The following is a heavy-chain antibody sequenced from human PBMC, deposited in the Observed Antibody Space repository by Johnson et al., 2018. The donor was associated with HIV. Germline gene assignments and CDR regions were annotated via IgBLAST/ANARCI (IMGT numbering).Heavy chain of an antibody. Sequence: QVQLVESGGGLVKPGGSLRLSCAASGFTFNDYYMGWIRRAPGKGLEWVSIISSSGRTIYYVDSVKGRFTISRDNAKNSLYLQMNSLRAEDTAVYYCVREEGNDILTRGDAFDIWGQGTLVTVSS. D-gene: IGHD3-9*01. CDR1: GFTFNDYY. CDR2: ISSSGRTI. CDR3: VREEGNDILTRGDAFDI. J-gene: IGHJ3*02. V-gene: IGHV3-11*04.